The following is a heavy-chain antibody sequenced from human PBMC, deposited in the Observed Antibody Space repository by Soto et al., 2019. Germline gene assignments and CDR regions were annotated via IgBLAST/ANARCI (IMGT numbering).Heavy chain of an antibody. CDR3: ATTSTPYAHVDY. D-gene: IGHD2-2*01. J-gene: IGHJ4*02. CDR2: IRHSGDTGDT. V-gene: IGHV4-4*02. Sequence: QVQLQESGPRLVKPSGTLSLTCAFSGDSISRNTWWSWVRQPPGRGLEWIGEIRHSGDTGDTKYSPSLKSRVTISEDESKNQVSLRLSSVTAADTAVYYCATTSTPYAHVDYWGQGTLVTVSS. CDR1: GDSISRNTW.